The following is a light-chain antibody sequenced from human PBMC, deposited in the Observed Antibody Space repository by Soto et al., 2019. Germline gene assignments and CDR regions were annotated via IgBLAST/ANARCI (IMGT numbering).Light chain of an antibody. CDR2: AAS. CDR1: QGISSY. J-gene: IGKJ2*01. CDR3: QQYYSYPYT. V-gene: IGKV1-8*01. Sequence: ALRMTQSPSSLSASTGDRVTITCRASQGISSYLAWYQQKPGKAPKLLIYAASTLQSGVPSRFSGSGPGTDFTLTISCLQSEDFATYYCQQYYSYPYTFGQGTKLEIK.